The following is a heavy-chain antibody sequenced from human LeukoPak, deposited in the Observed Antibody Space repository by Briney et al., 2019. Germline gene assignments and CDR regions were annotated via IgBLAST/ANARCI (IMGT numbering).Heavy chain of an antibody. CDR2: INPNRGDT. D-gene: IGHD6-13*01. CDR1: GYTFTGYF. Sequence: ASVKVSCKASGYTFTGYFLHWVRQVPGQRLEWMGWINPNRGDTKYAQKFQGRVTMTRVTSIATAYMELSRLRSDDTAVYYCARGFQQLEHWDWLDPWGQGTLVTVAS. J-gene: IGHJ5*02. V-gene: IGHV1-2*02. CDR3: ARGFQQLEHWDWLDP.